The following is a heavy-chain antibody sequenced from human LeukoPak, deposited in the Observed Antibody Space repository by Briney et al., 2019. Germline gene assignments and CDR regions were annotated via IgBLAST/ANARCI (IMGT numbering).Heavy chain of an antibody. Sequence: GASVKVSCKASGYTFTSYDINWVRQATGQGLEWMGWMNPNSGNTGYAQKFQGRVTMTRNTSISTAYMELSSLRSEDTAVYYCARAYSSSWYTFVGGRWYYFDYWGQGTLVTVSS. D-gene: IGHD6-13*01. CDR1: GYTFTSYD. CDR2: MNPNSGNT. V-gene: IGHV1-8*01. J-gene: IGHJ4*02. CDR3: ARAYSSSWYTFVGGRWYYFDY.